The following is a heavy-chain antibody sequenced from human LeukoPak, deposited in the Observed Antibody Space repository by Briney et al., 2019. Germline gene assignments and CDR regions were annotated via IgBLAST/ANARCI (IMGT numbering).Heavy chain of an antibody. CDR3: ARSRWDYGDYAIDY. J-gene: IGHJ4*02. CDR2: IGYGGSDT. V-gene: IGHV3-23*01. D-gene: IGHD4-17*01. CDR1: GFTLSSYE. Sequence: PGGSLRLSCTVSGFTLSSYEMTWFRQAPGKGLEWVSSIGYGGSDTHYADSVKGRFTISRDNSKNTLYLQMNSLRAEDTAVYYCARSRWDYGDYAIDYWGQGTLVTVSS.